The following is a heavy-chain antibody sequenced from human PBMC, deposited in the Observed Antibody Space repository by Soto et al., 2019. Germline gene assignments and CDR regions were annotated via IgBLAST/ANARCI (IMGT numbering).Heavy chain of an antibody. D-gene: IGHD3-22*01. J-gene: IGHJ6*02. CDR3: AKARTYYYDSSGYEAPWYYYGMDV. CDR1: GFTFSSYG. V-gene: IGHV3-30*18. CDR2: ISYDGSNK. Sequence: QVQLVESGGGVVQPGRSLRLSCAASGFTFSSYGMHWVRQAPGKGLEWVAVISYDGSNKYYADSVKGRFTISRDNSKNTLDLQMNSLRAEDTAVYYCAKARTYYYDSSGYEAPWYYYGMDVWGQGTTVTVSS.